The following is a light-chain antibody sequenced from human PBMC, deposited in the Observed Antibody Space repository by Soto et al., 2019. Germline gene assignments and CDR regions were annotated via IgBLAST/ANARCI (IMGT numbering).Light chain of an antibody. CDR1: NSDVGGYNY. J-gene: IGLJ1*01. V-gene: IGLV2-14*01. CDR2: EVS. CDR3: SSYTSSSTLDV. Sequence: QSALTQPASVSGSPGQSITISCTGTNSDVGGYNYVSWYQQHPGKAPKLMIYEVSNRPSGVSNRFSGSKSGNTASLTNSGLQAEDEADYYCSSYTSSSTLDVFGTGTKVTVL.